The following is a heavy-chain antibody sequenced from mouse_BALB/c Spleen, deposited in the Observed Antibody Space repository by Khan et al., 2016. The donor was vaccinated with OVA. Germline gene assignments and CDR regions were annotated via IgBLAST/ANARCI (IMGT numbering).Heavy chain of an antibody. CDR2: IYPGSGYT. J-gene: IGHJ4*01. CDR3: ARTCYYGSGEDMDN. Sequence: QVQLQQSGAELVRPGTSVKMSCKAAGYTFTSYWIGWVKQRPGHGLEGSGDIYPGSGYTNYNEKFRGKATLIADTSSNTAYMQLSSLTSEDSANYYCARTCYYGSGEDMDNWGQGTSVTVSS. D-gene: IGHD1-1*01. V-gene: IGHV1-63*02. CDR1: GYTFTSYW.